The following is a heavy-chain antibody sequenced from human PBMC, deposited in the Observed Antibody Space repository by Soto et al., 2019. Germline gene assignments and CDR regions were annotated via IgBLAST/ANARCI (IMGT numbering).Heavy chain of an antibody. J-gene: IGHJ4*02. D-gene: IGHD4-17*01. CDR2: ISSSGTGT. CDR1: GFTFSPYE. V-gene: IGHV3-48*03. CDR3: VRDLHEPLAADALREAN. Sequence: EMQLVQSGGGLVQPGGSLRLSCAASGFTFSPYEMHWVRQAPGKGLEWISYISSSGTGTYYADSVRGRFTMSRDNTKNSVSLQMYSLRAEDTAIYYCVRDLHEPLAADALREANWGQGTQVTVSS.